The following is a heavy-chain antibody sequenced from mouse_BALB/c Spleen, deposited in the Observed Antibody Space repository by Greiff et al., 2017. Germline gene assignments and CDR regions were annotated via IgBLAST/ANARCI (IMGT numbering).Heavy chain of an antibody. CDR1: GYAFTNYL. J-gene: IGHJ4*01. D-gene: IGHD1-1*01. CDR3: ARRLYYYGRSRGALYYYAMDY. V-gene: IGHV1-54*01. Sequence: QVQLQQSGAELVRPGTSVKVSCKASGYAFTNYLIEWVKQRPGQGLEWIGVINPGSGGTNYNEKFKGKATLTADKSSSTAYMQLSSLTSDDSAVYFCARRLYYYGRSRGALYYYAMDYWSQGTSVTVSS. CDR2: INPGSGGT.